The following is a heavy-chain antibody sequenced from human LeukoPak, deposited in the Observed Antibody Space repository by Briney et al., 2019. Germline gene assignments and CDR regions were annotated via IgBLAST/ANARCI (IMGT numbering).Heavy chain of an antibody. Sequence: PSETLSLTCAVYGGSFSGYYWSWIRQPPGKGLEWIGEINHSGSTNYNPSLKSRVTISVDTSKNQFSLKQSSVTAADTAVYYCARSTALDCSSTSCYTADYWGQGTLVTVSS. CDR1: GGSFSGYY. V-gene: IGHV4-34*01. CDR3: ARSTALDCSSTSCYTADY. D-gene: IGHD2-2*02. J-gene: IGHJ4*02. CDR2: INHSGST.